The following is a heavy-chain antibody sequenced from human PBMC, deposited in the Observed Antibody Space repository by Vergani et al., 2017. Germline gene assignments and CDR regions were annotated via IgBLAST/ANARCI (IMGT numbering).Heavy chain of an antibody. D-gene: IGHD6-19*01. J-gene: IGHJ4*02. V-gene: IGHV4-39*01. CDR3: ARQRPGSGWSPGDFDD. CDR2: IYYSGLT. CDR1: ADSISSGSYY. Sequence: QLPLQQSGPGLVKPSETLFLTCTVSADSISSGSYYWGWIRQPPGKSLEWIGSIYYSGLTYYNPSLKSRVAISVDTSKNQFSLKVTSGTAADTAVYFCARQRPGSGWSPGDFDDWGQGILVTVSS.